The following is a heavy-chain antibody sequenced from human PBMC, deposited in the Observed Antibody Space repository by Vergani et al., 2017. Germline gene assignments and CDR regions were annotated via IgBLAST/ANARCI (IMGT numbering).Heavy chain of an antibody. CDR2: INQDGSEK. Sequence: EVQLVESGGGLVQPGGSLRLSCAASGFIFSHYWMSWVRQAPGKGLEWVANINQDGSEKYYVDSVKGRFTISRDNAKNSLYLQMNSLRAEHTALYYCARIYYCGSSGYALTRWHNLFYPWGQGTLITFS. CDR1: GFIFSHYW. CDR3: ARIYYCGSSGYALTRWHNLFYP. V-gene: IGHV3-7*01. J-gene: IGHJ5*02. D-gene: IGHD3-22*01.